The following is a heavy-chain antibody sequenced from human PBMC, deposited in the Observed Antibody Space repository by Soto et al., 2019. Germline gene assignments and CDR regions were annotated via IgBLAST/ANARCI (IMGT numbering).Heavy chain of an antibody. V-gene: IGHV3-30-3*01. CDR2: ISYDGTKK. CDR3: ARETVTLDY. J-gene: IGHJ4*02. Sequence: GGSLRLSCAVSGFTFSSYGIHWVRQAPGKGLEWVAVISYDGTKKYYADSVKGRFTISRDNSKNTVYLQMNSLRAEDTAVYYCARETVTLDYWGQGTRVTVSS. D-gene: IGHD4-17*01. CDR1: GFTFSSYG.